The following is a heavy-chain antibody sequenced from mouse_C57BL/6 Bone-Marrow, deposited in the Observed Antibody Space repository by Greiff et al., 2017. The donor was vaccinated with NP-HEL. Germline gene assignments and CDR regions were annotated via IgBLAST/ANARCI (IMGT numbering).Heavy chain of an antibody. Sequence: VQLQQSGPELVKPGASVKISCKASGYAFSSSWMNWVKQRPGKGLEWIGRIYPGDGDTNYNGKFKGKATLTADKSSSTAYMQLSSLTSEDSAVYFCARGDIRDYGSPYYFDYWGQGTTLTVSS. CDR3: ARGDIRDYGSPYYFDY. CDR2: IYPGDGDT. J-gene: IGHJ2*01. D-gene: IGHD1-1*01. CDR1: GYAFSSSW. V-gene: IGHV1-82*01.